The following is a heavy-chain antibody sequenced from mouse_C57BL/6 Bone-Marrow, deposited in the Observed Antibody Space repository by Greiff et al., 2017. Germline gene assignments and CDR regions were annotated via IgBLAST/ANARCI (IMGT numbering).Heavy chain of an antibody. CDR1: GYTFTSYW. CDR3: ARQESY. Sequence: VQLQQPGAELVKPGASVKLSCKASGYTFTSYWMQWVKQRPGQGLEWIGEIDPSDSYTNYNQKFKGKATLTVDTSYSTAYMQLRSLTSEDSAVYYCARQESYWGQGTTLTVSS. V-gene: IGHV1-50*01. CDR2: IDPSDSYT. J-gene: IGHJ2*01.